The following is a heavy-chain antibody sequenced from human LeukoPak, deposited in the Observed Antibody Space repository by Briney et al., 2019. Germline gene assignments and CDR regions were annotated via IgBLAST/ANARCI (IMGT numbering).Heavy chain of an antibody. D-gene: IGHD6-13*01. V-gene: IGHV3-30-3*01. Sequence: GRSLRLSCAASGFTFSSYAMHWVRQAPGKGLEWVAVISYDGSNKYYADSVKGRFTISRDNSKNTLYLQMNSLRAEDTAVYYCAKDWSSSWYVVNYWGQGTLVTVSS. CDR2: ISYDGSNK. CDR3: AKDWSSSWYVVNY. CDR1: GFTFSSYA. J-gene: IGHJ4*02.